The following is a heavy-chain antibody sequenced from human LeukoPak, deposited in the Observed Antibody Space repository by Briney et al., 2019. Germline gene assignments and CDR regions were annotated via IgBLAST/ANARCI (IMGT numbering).Heavy chain of an antibody. D-gene: IGHD3-16*02. CDR2: LYYSGYT. CDR3: ARHPRVWGSFRD. V-gene: IGHV4-39*01. CDR1: YDPIRSRTFL. J-gene: IGHJ4*02. Sequence: SDTLPHTRTVSYDPIRSRTFLWRGLRAPPGKGLVWIGSLYYSGYTYYNPSLKRRVTISVHVPKNLFSLKVTSVTAADTAVYYSARHPRVWGSFRDWGQGTLVSVSS.